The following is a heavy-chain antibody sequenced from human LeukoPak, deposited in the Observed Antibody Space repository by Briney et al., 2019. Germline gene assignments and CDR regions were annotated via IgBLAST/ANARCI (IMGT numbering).Heavy chain of an antibody. V-gene: IGHV3-66*01. J-gene: IGHJ4*02. CDR2: IYSGGST. CDR3: ARDAGGATMDY. CDR1: GFTFSSNY. Sequence: GGSLRLSCAASGFTFSSNYMSWVRQAPGKGLEWVSVIYSGGSTYYADSVKGRFTISRDNSKNTLYLQMNSLRAEDTAVYYCARDAGGATMDYWGQGTLVTVSS. D-gene: IGHD1-26*01.